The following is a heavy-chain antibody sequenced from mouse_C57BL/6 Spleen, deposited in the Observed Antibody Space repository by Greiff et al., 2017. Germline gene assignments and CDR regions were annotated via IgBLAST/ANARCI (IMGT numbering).Heavy chain of an antibody. CDR2: INPSDSDT. V-gene: IGHV1-74*01. CDR1: GYTFTSYW. D-gene: IGHD2-4*01. J-gene: IGHJ3*01. Sequence: QVQLQQPGPELVKPGASVKVSCKASGYTFTSYWMHWVKQRPGQGLEWIGRINPSDSDTNYKQKFKGKATLTVDKSSSTAYMQLSSLTSEDSAVYYCASYYDYGVFAYWGQGTLVTVSA. CDR3: ASYYDYGVFAY.